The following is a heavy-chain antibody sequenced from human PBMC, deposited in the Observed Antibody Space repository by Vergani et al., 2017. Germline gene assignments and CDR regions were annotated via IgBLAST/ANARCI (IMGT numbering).Heavy chain of an antibody. V-gene: IGHV3-15*01. J-gene: IGHJ4*02. CDR1: GITFKNAW. D-gene: IGHD4-23*01. CDR3: AVXIYDYGGSRDFDY. CDR2: IRSKNDGGTA. Sequence: EVQVVESGGGLIKPGGSLRLSCVVSGITFKNAWINWVRQAPGKGLEWIGRIRSKNDGGTADYAAPLKGRFTISRDDSKDSAFLLVNNLKTEDTAVYRCAVXIYDYGGSRDFDYWGQGTLVVVSS.